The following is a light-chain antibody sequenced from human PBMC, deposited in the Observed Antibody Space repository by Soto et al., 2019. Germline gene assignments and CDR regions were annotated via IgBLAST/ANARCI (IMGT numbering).Light chain of an antibody. V-gene: IGKV3-20*01. CDR3: QHYDTFPYT. J-gene: IGKJ2*01. CDR1: QSVGKNY. Sequence: IVLTQSPGTLSLSPGEGATLSCRASQSVGKNYLAWYQHKSGQAPRLLIHGTSNRATGIPERFSGSGSGTDFTLTISSLRPDDFATYYCQHYDTFPYTFGQGTKLEIK. CDR2: GTS.